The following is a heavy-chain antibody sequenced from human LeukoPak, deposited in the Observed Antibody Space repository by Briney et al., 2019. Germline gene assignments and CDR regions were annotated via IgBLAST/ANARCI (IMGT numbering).Heavy chain of an antibody. J-gene: IGHJ2*01. Sequence: SETLSLTCTVSGGSISSSSYYWGWIRQPPGKGLEWIGYIYHSGSTYYNPSLKSRVTISVDRSKNQFSLKLSSVTVADTAVYYCARHQGVVDLWGRGSLVTVSS. CDR1: GGSISSSSYY. CDR2: IYHSGST. V-gene: IGHV4-39*01. CDR3: ARHQGVVDL. D-gene: IGHD3-3*01.